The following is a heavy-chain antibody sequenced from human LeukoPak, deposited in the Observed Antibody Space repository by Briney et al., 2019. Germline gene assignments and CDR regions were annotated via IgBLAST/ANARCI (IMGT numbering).Heavy chain of an antibody. D-gene: IGHD1-26*01. CDR2: INGGNGET. CDR1: GYTFSAYV. J-gene: IGHJ4*02. CDR3: ARGWWDLGEIPF. Sequence: ASVKVSCKGSGYTFSAYVLHWVRQAPGQSLEWMSWINGGNGETRYSENFHGRVTITRDAAAKTSYMELSSLGPEDTAVYYCARGWWDLGEIPFWGQGTL. V-gene: IGHV1-3*01.